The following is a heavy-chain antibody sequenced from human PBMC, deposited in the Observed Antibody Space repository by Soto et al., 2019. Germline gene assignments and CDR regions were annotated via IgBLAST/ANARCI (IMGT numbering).Heavy chain of an antibody. D-gene: IGHD1-1*01. J-gene: IGHJ4*02. CDR3: TRRWNQEYYFDY. CDR1: GFTFGDYA. Sequence: PGGSLRLSCTASGFTFGDYAMSWFRQAPGKGLEWVGFIRSKAYGGTTEYAASVKGRFTISRDDSKSIDYLQINRLKTEDTAVYYCTRRWNQEYYFDYWGQGTLVTVSS. V-gene: IGHV3-49*03. CDR2: IRSKAYGGTT.